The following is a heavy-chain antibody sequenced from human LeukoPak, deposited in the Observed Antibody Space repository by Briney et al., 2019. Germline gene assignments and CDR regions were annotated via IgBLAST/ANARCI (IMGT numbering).Heavy chain of an antibody. D-gene: IGHD3-10*01. CDR1: GYTFTDYY. CDR3: ARGNSMVRGKRYYSYYYMDV. V-gene: IGHV1-2*02. CDR2: INPNSGGT. J-gene: IGHJ6*03. Sequence: ASVKVSCKASGYTFTDYYMHWVRQAPGQGLEWMGWINPNSGGTNYAQKFQGRVTMTRDTSISTAYMELSRLRSDDTAVYYCARGNSMVRGKRYYSYYYMDVWGKGTTVTIS.